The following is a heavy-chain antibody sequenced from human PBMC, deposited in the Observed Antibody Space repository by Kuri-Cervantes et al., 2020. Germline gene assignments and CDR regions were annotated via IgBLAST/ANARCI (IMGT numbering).Heavy chain of an antibody. Sequence: GSLRLSCAASGFTFSSYGMHWVRQAPGKGLEWVAVISYDGSNKYYADSVKGRFTISRDNSKNTLYLQMNSLRAEDTAVYYCAKDASRGYSYGYGVNFDYWGQGTLVTVSS. J-gene: IGHJ4*02. CDR1: GFTFSSYG. CDR3: AKDASRGYSYGYGVNFDY. D-gene: IGHD5-18*01. CDR2: ISYDGSNK. V-gene: IGHV3-30*18.